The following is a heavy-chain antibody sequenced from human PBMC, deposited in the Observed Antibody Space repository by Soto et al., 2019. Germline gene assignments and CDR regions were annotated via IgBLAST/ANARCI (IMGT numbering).Heavy chain of an antibody. V-gene: IGHV4-59*01. D-gene: IGHD1-20*01. J-gene: IGHJ5*01. CDR1: GGSLSNYY. CDR2: IYQSGSV. CDR3: ARGNTVITWFDS. Sequence: SETLSLTCSVSGGSLSNYYWSWIRQSPGKGLEWIGCIYQSGSVDYNPSLQSRVTLSVDTSKSQFSLIPNSVTAADTAVYYCARGNTVITWFDSWGQGTLVTVS.